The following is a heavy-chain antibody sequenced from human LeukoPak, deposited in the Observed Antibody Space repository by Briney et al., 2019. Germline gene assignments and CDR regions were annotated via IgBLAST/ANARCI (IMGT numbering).Heavy chain of an antibody. CDR1: GGSINTNNYY. CDR2: IYHSGST. J-gene: IGHJ6*02. Sequence: PSETLSLTCNVSGGSINTNNYYWGWIRQPPGKGLEWIGSIYHSGSTYYNPSLKSRVTISVDTSKNQFSLKLSSVTAADTAVYYCARDSSSGLVGDYYYYYGMDVWGQGTTVTVSS. CDR3: ARDSSSGLVGDYYYYYGMDV. V-gene: IGHV4-39*07. D-gene: IGHD6-19*01.